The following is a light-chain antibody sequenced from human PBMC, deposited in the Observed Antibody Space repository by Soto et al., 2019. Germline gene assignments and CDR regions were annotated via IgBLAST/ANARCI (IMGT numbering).Light chain of an antibody. CDR1: QSVSSSY. Sequence: EIILKQSPGTLSLYQRERATLSCTASQSVSSSYFAWYQQKFGQAPRLLIYRASTRASGIPDRFSGSGSGTAFTLTISRLEPEDFAVYYCQQYGSSGTFGQGTKVDI. V-gene: IGKV3-20*01. CDR2: RAS. CDR3: QQYGSSGT. J-gene: IGKJ1*01.